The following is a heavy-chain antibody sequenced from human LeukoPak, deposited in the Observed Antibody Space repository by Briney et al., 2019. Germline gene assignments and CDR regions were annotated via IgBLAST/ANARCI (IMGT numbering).Heavy chain of an antibody. D-gene: IGHD5-24*01. Sequence: PAETLSLTCTVSGGSISSYYWSWIRQPPGKGLEWIGYIYYSGSTNYNPSLKSRVTISVDTSKNQFSLKLSSVTAADTAVYYCARACGDGYSFDYWGQGTLVTVSS. J-gene: IGHJ4*02. CDR3: ARACGDGYSFDY. CDR1: GGSISSYY. V-gene: IGHV4-59*01. CDR2: IYYSGST.